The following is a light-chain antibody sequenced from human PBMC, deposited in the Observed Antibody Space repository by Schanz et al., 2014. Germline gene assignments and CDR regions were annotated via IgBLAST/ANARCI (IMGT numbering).Light chain of an antibody. J-gene: IGKJ1*01. CDR2: DAS. Sequence: DVLLTQSPSSLSASVGDKVAITCQASRDINTFVNWYQQKPGKAPKLLIYDASNLDAGVPSRFSGYGFGTEFTLTIKSLQPEDIATYYCQEYDRTFGQGTKVELK. CDR3: QEYDRT. CDR1: RDINTF. V-gene: IGKV1-33*01.